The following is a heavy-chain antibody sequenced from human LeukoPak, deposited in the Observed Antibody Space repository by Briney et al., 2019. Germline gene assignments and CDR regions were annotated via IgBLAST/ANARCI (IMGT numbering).Heavy chain of an antibody. CDR3: ATSTYCSGGSCYSRTFQY. CDR1: GFTFSIYW. J-gene: IGHJ4*02. V-gene: IGHV3-74*01. Sequence: GVSLRLSCAASGFTFSIYWMHWVREAPGKGLVWVSHINSDGSSINYADSVKGRFTISRDNARNTLYLQMNSLRAEDTAVYYCATSTYCSGGSCYSRTFQYWGQGTLVTVSS. CDR2: INSDGSSI. D-gene: IGHD2-15*01.